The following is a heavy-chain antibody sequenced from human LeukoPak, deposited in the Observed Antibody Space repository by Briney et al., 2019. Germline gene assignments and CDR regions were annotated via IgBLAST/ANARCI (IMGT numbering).Heavy chain of an antibody. D-gene: IGHD3-3*01. V-gene: IGHV4-39*01. CDR3: AAEKNTYYDLWSGYYTNWFDP. CDR2: IYYSGST. J-gene: IGHJ5*02. Sequence: SETLSLTCTVSGGSISSNSYYWGWIRQPPGKGLEWIGSIYYSGSTYYNPSLKSRVTISVDTSKNQFSLKLSSVTAADTAVYYCAAEKNTYYDLWSGYYTNWFDPWGQGTLVTVSS. CDR1: GGSISSNSYY.